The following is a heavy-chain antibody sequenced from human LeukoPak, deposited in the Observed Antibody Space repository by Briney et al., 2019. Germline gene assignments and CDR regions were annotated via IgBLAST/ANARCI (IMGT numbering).Heavy chain of an antibody. Sequence: SVKVSCKASGGTFSSYAISWVRQAPGQGLEWMGGIIPIFGTANYAQKFQGRVTITADKSTSTAYMELSSLRSEDTAVYYCARDHIVVVPAAIGDWFDPWGQGTLVTVSS. D-gene: IGHD2-2*01. CDR3: ARDHIVVVPAAIGDWFDP. V-gene: IGHV1-69*06. J-gene: IGHJ5*02. CDR2: IIPIFGTA. CDR1: GGTFSSYA.